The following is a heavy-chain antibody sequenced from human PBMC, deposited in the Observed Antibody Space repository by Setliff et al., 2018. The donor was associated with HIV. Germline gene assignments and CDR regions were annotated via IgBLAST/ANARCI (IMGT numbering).Heavy chain of an antibody. CDR2: VNSDGRST. Sequence: PGGSLRLSCAASGFTSSSFSMYWVRQAPGKGLVWVSRVNSDGRSTNYADSVKGRLTMSRDNAKNTLHLQMNSLRAEDPAVYYCAKVDTAMVVHYYDSSGYLRPFDSWGQGTLVTVSS. CDR1: GFTSSSFS. J-gene: IGHJ4*02. V-gene: IGHV3-74*01. D-gene: IGHD3-22*01. CDR3: AKVDTAMVVHYYDSSGYLRPFDS.